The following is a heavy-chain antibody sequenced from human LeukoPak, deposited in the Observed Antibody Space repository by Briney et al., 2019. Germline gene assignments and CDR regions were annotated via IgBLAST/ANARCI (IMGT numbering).Heavy chain of an antibody. V-gene: IGHV3-23*01. D-gene: IGHD3-22*01. CDR2: ISGSGGST. Sequence: GSLRLSCAASGFTFSSYAMSWVRQAPGKGLEWVSAISGSGGSTYYADSVKGRFTISRDNSKNTLYLQMNSLRAEDTAVYYCAKTSKNYYDSSGYRGGFDYWGQGTLVTVSS. CDR3: AKTSKNYYDSSGYRGGFDY. CDR1: GFTFSSYA. J-gene: IGHJ4*02.